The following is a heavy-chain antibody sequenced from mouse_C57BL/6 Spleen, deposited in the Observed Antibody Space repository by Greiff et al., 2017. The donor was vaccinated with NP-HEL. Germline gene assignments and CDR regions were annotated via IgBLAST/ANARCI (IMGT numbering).Heavy chain of an antibody. V-gene: IGHV3-6*01. CDR3: ARGGNYDYLYYFDY. Sequence: EVKLQESGPGLVKPSQSLSLTCSVTGYSITSGYYWNWIRQLPGNKLEWMGYISYDGSNNYNPSLKNRISITRDTSKNQFFLKLNSVTTEDTATYYCARGGNYDYLYYFDYWGQGTTLTVSS. CDR2: ISYDGSN. CDR1: GYSITSGYY. J-gene: IGHJ2*01. D-gene: IGHD2-4*01.